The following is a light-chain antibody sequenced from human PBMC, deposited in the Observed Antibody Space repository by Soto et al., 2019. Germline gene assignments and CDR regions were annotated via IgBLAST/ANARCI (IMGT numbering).Light chain of an antibody. Sequence: QSVLTQPASVSGSPGQSITISCTGTSSDVGGYNYVSWYQHHPGKAPKLMIYDVTSRPSGVSNRFSGSKSGNTASLTISGRQAEDEADYFCSSYTSSSTLMVFGGRTKLTVL. CDR3: SSYTSSSTLMV. J-gene: IGLJ3*02. V-gene: IGLV2-14*01. CDR1: SSDVGGYNY. CDR2: DVT.